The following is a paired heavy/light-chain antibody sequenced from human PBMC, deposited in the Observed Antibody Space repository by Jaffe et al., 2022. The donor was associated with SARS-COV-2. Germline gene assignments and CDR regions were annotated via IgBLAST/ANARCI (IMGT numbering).Light chain of an antibody. CDR2: KDS. V-gene: IGLV3-25*03. CDR3: QSADSSGVV. J-gene: IGLJ2*01. CDR1: ALPKQY. Sequence: SYELTQPPSVSVSPGQTARITCSADALPKQYAYWYQQKPGQAPVLVIYKDSERPSGIPERFSGSSSGTTVTLTISGVQAEDEADYYCQSADSSGVVFGGGTKLTVL.
Heavy chain of an antibody. V-gene: IGHV1-18*01. CDR1: GYTFTSYG. Sequence: QVQLVQSGAEVKKPGASVKVSCKASGYTFTSYGISWVRQAPGQGLEWMGWISAYNGNTNYAQKLQGRVTMTTDTSTSTAYMELRSLRSDDTAVYYCARGALGINYYYYYMDVWGKGTTVTVSS. CDR2: ISAYNGNT. D-gene: IGHD7-27*01. CDR3: ARGALGINYYYYYMDV. J-gene: IGHJ6*03.